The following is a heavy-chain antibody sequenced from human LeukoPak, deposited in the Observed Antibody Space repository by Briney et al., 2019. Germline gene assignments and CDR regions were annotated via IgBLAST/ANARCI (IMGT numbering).Heavy chain of an antibody. CDR1: RFSFSSYG. CDR3: AKDRCSNGVGCYYYYMDV. CDR2: IQYDGSNE. V-gene: IGHV3-30*02. J-gene: IGHJ6*03. D-gene: IGHD2-8*01. Sequence: GGSLRLSCAASRFSFSSYGMHWVRQAPGKGPDWVAYIQYDGSNEQYADSVKGRFSISRDSSKNTLYLQMNSLRAEDTAVYYCAKDRCSNGVGCYYYYMDVWGKGTTVTISS.